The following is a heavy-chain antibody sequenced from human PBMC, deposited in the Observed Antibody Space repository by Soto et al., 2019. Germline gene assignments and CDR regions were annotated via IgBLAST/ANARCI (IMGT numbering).Heavy chain of an antibody. CDR3: ARASSSSWYYFDY. CDR2: IWYDGSNK. Sequence: QVQLVESGGGVVQPGRSLRLSCAASGFTFSSYSMHWVRQAPGKGLEWVAVIWYDGSNKYYADSVKGRFTISRDNSKNTLYLQMNSLRAEDTAVYYCARASSSSWYYFDYWGQGTLVTVSS. J-gene: IGHJ4*02. CDR1: GFTFSSYS. D-gene: IGHD6-13*01. V-gene: IGHV3-33*01.